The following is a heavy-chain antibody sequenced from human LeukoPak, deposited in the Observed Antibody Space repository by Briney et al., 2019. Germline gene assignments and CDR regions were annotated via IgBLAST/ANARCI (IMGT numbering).Heavy chain of an antibody. CDR1: GGSISSYY. J-gene: IGHJ4*02. CDR2: IYDSGST. Sequence: SETLSLTCTVSGGSISSYYWSWIRQPPGKGLEWIGYIYDSGSTYYNASLQSRVTISIDTSKNQFSLKLSSVTAADTAVYYCAREDSYGQIEFFDYWGQGTLVTVSS. CDR3: AREDSYGQIEFFDY. D-gene: IGHD5-18*01. V-gene: IGHV4-4*08.